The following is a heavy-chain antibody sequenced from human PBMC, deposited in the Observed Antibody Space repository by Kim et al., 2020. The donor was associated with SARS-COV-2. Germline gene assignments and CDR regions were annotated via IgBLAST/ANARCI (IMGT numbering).Heavy chain of an antibody. D-gene: IGHD4-4*01. CDR1: GFTISRNY. CDR3: ARSGAYSYYGMDV. Sequence: GGSLRLSCAASGFTISRNYMNWVRQAPGEGLEGVSVIYSGGSTLYADSVKGRFTVSSDISKSTVYLQMNSLRADDTAVYSCARSGAYSYYGMDVWGQGTT. J-gene: IGHJ6*02. V-gene: IGHV3-53*01. CDR2: IYSGGST.